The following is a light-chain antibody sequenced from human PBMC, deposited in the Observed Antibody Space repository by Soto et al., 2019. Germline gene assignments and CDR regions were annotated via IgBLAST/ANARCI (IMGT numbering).Light chain of an antibody. CDR2: SNN. J-gene: IGLJ3*02. V-gene: IGLV1-44*01. CDR1: SSNIGSNT. Sequence: QSVLTQPPSASGTPGQRVTISCSGSSSNIGSNTVNWYQQLPGTAPKLLMYSNNQRPSGVPDRFSGSKSGTSASLAISGLQSEDEADYYCAAWHDSLNGWVFGGGTKLTVL. CDR3: AAWHDSLNGWV.